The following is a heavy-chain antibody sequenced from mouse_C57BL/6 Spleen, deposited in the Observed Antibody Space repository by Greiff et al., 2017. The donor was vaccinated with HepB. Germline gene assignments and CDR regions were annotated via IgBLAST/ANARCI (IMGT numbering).Heavy chain of an antibody. CDR2: INPGSGGT. CDR1: GYAFTNYL. J-gene: IGHJ2*01. CDR3: ARGLITRNYFDY. V-gene: IGHV1-54*01. D-gene: IGHD1-1*01. Sequence: QVQLQQSGAELVRPGTSVKVSCKASGYAFTNYLIEWVKQRPGQGLEWIGVINPGSGGTNYNEKFKGKATLTADKSSSTAYMQLSSLTSEDSAVYFCARGLITRNYFDYWGQGTTLTVSS.